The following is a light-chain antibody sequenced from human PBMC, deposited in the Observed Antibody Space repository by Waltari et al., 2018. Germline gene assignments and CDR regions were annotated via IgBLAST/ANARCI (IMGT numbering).Light chain of an antibody. CDR3: QQYNSYPVT. CDR2: DAS. J-gene: IGKJ2*01. V-gene: IGKV1-5*01. CDR1: QSISSW. Sequence: DIQMTQSPSTLSASVGDTVTLSCRASQSISSWLAWYQRKPGNAPSLLIYDASRLDIGVPSRFSASGSGTEFTLTISSLQPDDFATYYCQQYNSYPVTFGQGTKLEIK.